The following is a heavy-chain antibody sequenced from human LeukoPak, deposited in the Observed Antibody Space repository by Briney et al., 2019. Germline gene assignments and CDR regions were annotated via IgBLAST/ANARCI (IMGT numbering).Heavy chain of an antibody. D-gene: IGHD3-10*01. CDR2: ISTYNGNT. J-gene: IGHJ4*02. CDR1: GYTLTDYG. CDR3: ARDLLWFAVVTPLTPLGDY. V-gene: IGHV1-18*01. Sequence: ASVKASCKASGYTLTDYGISWVRQAPGQGLEWMGWISTYNGNTNFARKFQDRVTMTTDTSTSTAYMELRSLRSDDTAVYYCARDLLWFAVVTPLTPLGDYWGQGTLVTVSS.